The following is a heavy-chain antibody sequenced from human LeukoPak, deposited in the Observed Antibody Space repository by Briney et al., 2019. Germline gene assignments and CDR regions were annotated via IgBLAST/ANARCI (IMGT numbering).Heavy chain of an antibody. CDR2: MNPKSGNT. CDR1: GYTFTNYD. D-gene: IGHD7-27*01. J-gene: IGHJ4*02. V-gene: IGHV1-8*01. CDR3: ARVWGSIDY. Sequence: ASVKVSCKTSGYTFTNYDINWVRQATGQGLEWMGWMNPKSGNTGSAQRFQGRVTLTRDTSISTAYMELSSLRSEDTAVYHCARVWGSIDYWGQGTLVTVSS.